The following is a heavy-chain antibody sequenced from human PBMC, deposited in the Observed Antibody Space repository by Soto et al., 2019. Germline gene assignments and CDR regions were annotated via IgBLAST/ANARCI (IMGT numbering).Heavy chain of an antibody. CDR1: GYTFTIYA. CDR3: ASKIQLRADY. Sequence: QVQLVQSGAEVKKPGASVKVSCKASGYTFTIYAITWVREATGQGLEWMGWMNRNGGNTGYAQKFQGRVPMTSNTYISTAYMGRSSLRSEYPAVYYCASKIQLRADYWGQGALVTVS. V-gene: IGHV1-8*01. D-gene: IGHD5-18*01. J-gene: IGHJ4*02. CDR2: MNRNGGNT.